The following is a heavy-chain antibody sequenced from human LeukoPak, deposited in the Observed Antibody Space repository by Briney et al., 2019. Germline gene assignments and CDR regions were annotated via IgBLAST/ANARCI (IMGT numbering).Heavy chain of an antibody. V-gene: IGHV3-21*01. CDR3: ARDPSIVVVPATIGWFDP. J-gene: IGHJ5*02. CDR2: ISSSSSYI. D-gene: IGHD2-2*02. Sequence: GGSLRLSCVASGFTFSSYSMNWVRRAPGKGLEWVSSISSSSSYIYYADSVKGRFTISRDNAKNSLYLQMNSLRAEDTAVYYCARDPSIVVVPATIGWFDPWGQGTLVTVSS. CDR1: GFTFSSYS.